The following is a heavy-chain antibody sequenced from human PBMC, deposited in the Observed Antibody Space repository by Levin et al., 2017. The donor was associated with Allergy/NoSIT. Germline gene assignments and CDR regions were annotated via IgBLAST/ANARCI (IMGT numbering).Heavy chain of an antibody. J-gene: IGHJ4*02. CDR1: GFTFSNAW. CDR2: IKSKTDGGTT. V-gene: IGHV3-15*01. D-gene: IGHD1-20*01. Sequence: PGGSLRLSCAASGFTFSNAWMTWVRQAPGKGLEWVGRIKSKTDGGTTDYAAPVKGRFTISRDDSKNTVNLQMNSLKTEDTAVYYCTTGRYNWNDDGNWGQGTLVTVSS. CDR3: TTGRYNWNDDGN.